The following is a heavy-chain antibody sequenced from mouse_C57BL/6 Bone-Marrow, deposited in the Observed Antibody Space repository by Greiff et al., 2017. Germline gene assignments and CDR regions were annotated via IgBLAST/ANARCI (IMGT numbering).Heavy chain of an antibody. V-gene: IGHV1-80*01. CDR1: GYAFSSYW. CDR2: IYPGDGDT. Sequence: VQLQQSGAELVKPGASVKISCKASGYAFSSYWMNWVKQRPGKGLEWIGQIYPGDGDTNYNGKFKGKATLTADKSSSTAYMQLSSLTSEDSAVYFCAREELLYYFDYWGQGTTLTVSS. J-gene: IGHJ2*01. CDR3: AREELLYYFDY.